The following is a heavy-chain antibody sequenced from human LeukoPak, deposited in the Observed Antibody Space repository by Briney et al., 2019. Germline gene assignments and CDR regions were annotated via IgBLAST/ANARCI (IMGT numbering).Heavy chain of an antibody. CDR2: FYYSGST. D-gene: IGHD7-27*01. CDR3: ASRKLGNDY. V-gene: IGHV4-59*01. CDR1: GGSISSYY. J-gene: IGHJ4*02. Sequence: PSETLSLTCTVSGGSISSYYWSWIRQPPGKGLEWIGYFYYSGSTNYNPSLKSRVTISADTSQNQFSLKLSSVTAADTAVYYCASRKLGNDYWGQGTLVTVSS.